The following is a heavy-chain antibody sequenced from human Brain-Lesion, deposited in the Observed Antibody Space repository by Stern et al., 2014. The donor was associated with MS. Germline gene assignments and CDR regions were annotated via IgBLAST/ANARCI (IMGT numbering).Heavy chain of an antibody. V-gene: IGHV4-59*01. Sequence: QVQLQESGPGLVKPSETLSLTCTVSGGSIINSYWTWIRQPPGKGLAWIGDISDSGSVAYNPSLKSRLTMSVDTSTNQFSLRLSSVTAADTAVYFCARGDIVVVPAARSFGSDYYYPGLDVWGQGTTISVS. D-gene: IGHD2-2*01. CDR1: GGSIINSY. CDR2: ISDSGSV. J-gene: IGHJ6*02. CDR3: ARGDIVVVPAARSFGSDYYYPGLDV.